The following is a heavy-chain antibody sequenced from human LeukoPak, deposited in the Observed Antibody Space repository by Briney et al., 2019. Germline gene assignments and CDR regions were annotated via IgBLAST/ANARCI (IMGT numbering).Heavy chain of an antibody. Sequence: GGSLRLSCAASGFTVSSNYMNWVRQAPGKGLEWVSVIYSGGATYYTDSVKGRFTISRDNSKNTLYLQTNSLRAEDTAVYYCARGLASGSPGAFDIWGQGTMVTVSS. D-gene: IGHD1-26*01. CDR2: IYSGGAT. CDR1: GFTVSSNY. CDR3: ARGLASGSPGAFDI. V-gene: IGHV3-53*01. J-gene: IGHJ3*02.